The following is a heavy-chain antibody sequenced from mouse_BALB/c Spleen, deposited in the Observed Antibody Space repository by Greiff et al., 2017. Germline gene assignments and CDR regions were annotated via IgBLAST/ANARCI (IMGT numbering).Heavy chain of an antibody. CDR2: ISSGSSTI. CDR1: GFTFSSFG. J-gene: IGHJ1*01. Sequence: DVQLVESGGGLVQPGGSRKLSCAASGFTFSSFGMHWVRQAPEKGLEWVAYISSGSSTIYYADTVKGRFTISRDNPKNTLFLQMTSLRSEDTAMYYCARSAVVARYFDVWGAGTTVTVSS. D-gene: IGHD1-1*01. CDR3: ARSAVVARYFDV. V-gene: IGHV5-17*02.